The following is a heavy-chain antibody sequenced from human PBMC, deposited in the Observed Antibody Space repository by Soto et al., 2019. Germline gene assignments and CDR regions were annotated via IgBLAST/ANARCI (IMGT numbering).Heavy chain of an antibody. CDR1: GDSLSSGGHY. CDR3: ARVDHRGYFAILTDY. CDR2: IYDSVNT. D-gene: IGHD3-9*01. V-gene: IGHV4-31*03. Sequence: QVQLQESGPGLVKPSQTLSLTCTVSGDSLSSGGHYWSWLRQHPGKGLEWIGHIYDSVNTYYSPSLRSRVTISADMSKNQFSLNLRSVTAADTAVYYCARVDHRGYFAILTDYWGQGTLVTVSS. J-gene: IGHJ4*02.